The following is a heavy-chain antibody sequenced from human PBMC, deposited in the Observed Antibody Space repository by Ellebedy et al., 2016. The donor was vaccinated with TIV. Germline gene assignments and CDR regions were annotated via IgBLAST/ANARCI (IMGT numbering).Heavy chain of an antibody. CDR2: IKQAGSET. CDR1: GFTFSNYW. V-gene: IGHV3-7*01. D-gene: IGHD6-19*01. CDR3: ARDQWLGSAYYFDY. Sequence: GESLKISCAASGFTFSNYWMSWVRQAPGKGLEWVANIKQAGSETYYVDSVKGRFSISRDNAKKSLYLQMNSLRDEDTALYYCARDQWLGSAYYFDYWGQGTLVTVSS. J-gene: IGHJ4*01.